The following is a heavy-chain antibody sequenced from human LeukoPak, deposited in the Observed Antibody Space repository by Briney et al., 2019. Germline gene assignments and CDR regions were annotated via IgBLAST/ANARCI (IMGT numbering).Heavy chain of an antibody. V-gene: IGHV4-4*07. J-gene: IGHJ6*02. CDR1: GGSISSYY. CDR2: IYTSGST. D-gene: IGHD6-6*01. CDR3: VRGSYVRSIAARPPYYYYGMDI. Sequence: SETLSSICSVSGGSISSYYWSWIRQPAGKGLEWIGRIYTSGSTNYNPSLKSRVTMSVDTSKNQFSLKLSSVTAADTAVYYCVRGSYVRSIAARPPYYYYGMDIWGQGTTVTVSS.